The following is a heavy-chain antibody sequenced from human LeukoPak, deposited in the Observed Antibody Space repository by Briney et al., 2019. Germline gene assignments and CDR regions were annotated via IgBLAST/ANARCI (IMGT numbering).Heavy chain of an antibody. CDR2: IYYSGTT. V-gene: IGHV4-59*01. CDR1: GGPIGTYS. CDR3: ARGVYIAAAQYGY. Sequence: PSETLSLTCTVSGGPIGTYSWNWIRQPPGKGLEWIGYIYYSGTTNYNPSLKSRVTISVDTSKNQFSLKLSSVTAADTAVYYCARGVYIAAAQYGYWGQGTLVTVSS. D-gene: IGHD6-13*01. J-gene: IGHJ4*02.